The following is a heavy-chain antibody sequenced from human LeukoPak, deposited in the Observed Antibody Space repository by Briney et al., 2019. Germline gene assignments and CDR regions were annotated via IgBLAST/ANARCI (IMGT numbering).Heavy chain of an antibody. D-gene: IGHD6-13*01. CDR1: VFTFYYYP. CDR2: ISWNSGSI. V-gene: IGHV3-9*01. J-gene: IGHJ1*01. Sequence: GMSLRLSCTVSVFTFYYYPMHWVRHSPGKGLECVTGISWNSGSIFYAASVKRLFTISRDNPKNSLYLQMNSLRDEDTALYYCAKDKPGRYNSNWHAPNYFLHWGQGTLVTVHS. CDR3: AKDKPGRYNSNWHAPNYFLH.